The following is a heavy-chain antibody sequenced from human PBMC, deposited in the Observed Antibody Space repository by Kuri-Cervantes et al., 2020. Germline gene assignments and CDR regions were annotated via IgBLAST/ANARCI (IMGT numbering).Heavy chain of an antibody. J-gene: IGHJ4*02. Sequence: ASVKVSCKASGYTFTGYYMHWVRQAPGQGLEWMGWINPNSGGTNYAQKFQGRVTMTRDTSISTAYMELSRLRSDDTAVYYCARQSRVAAAGTSYFDYWGQGTLVTVSS. D-gene: IGHD6-13*01. CDR1: GYTFTGYY. CDR2: INPNSGGT. CDR3: ARQSRVAAAGTSYFDY. V-gene: IGHV1-2*02.